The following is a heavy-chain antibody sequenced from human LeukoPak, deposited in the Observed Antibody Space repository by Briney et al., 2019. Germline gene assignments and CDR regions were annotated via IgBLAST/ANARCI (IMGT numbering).Heavy chain of an antibody. Sequence: SVKVSCKASGGTFSSYAISWVRQAPGQGLEWMGGIIPIFGTANYAQKFQGRVTITTDESTSTAYMELSSLRSEDTAVYYCAVVPAAIGADCWYFDLWGRGTLVTVSS. V-gene: IGHV1-69*05. J-gene: IGHJ2*01. D-gene: IGHD2-2*01. CDR1: GGTFSSYA. CDR2: IIPIFGTA. CDR3: AVVPAAIGADCWYFDL.